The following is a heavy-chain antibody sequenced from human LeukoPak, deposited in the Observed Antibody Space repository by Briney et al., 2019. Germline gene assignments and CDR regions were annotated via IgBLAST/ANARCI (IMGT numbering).Heavy chain of an antibody. CDR3: ARAFYVWGSPFDY. CDR2: IYSGGST. Sequence: GESLRLSCAASGFTVSSNYVSWVRQAPGKGLEWVSVIYSGGSTYYADSVKGRFTISRDNSKNTLYLQMNSLRAEDTAVYYCARAFYVWGSPFDYWGQGTLVTVSS. V-gene: IGHV3-66*02. CDR1: GFTVSSNY. J-gene: IGHJ4*02. D-gene: IGHD3-16*01.